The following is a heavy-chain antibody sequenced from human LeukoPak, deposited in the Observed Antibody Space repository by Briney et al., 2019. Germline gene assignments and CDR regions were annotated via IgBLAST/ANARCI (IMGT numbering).Heavy chain of an antibody. CDR1: GFTFSSSA. CDR2: ISGSGGST. V-gene: IGHV3-23*01. CDR3: AREVDAAAAYNWFDP. Sequence: PGGSLRLSCAASGFTFSSSAMSWVRQAPGKGLEWVSAISGSGGSTYYADSVKGRFTISRDNSKNTLYLQMNSLRAEDTAVYYCAREVDAAAAYNWFDPWGQGTLVTVSS. D-gene: IGHD2-2*01. J-gene: IGHJ5*02.